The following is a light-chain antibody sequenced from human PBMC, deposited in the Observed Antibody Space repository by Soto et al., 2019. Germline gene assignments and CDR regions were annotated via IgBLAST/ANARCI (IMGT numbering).Light chain of an antibody. J-gene: IGLJ2*01. V-gene: IGLV2-14*01. CDR3: SSYTSSSILGVV. CDR1: SSDVGGYNY. CDR2: DVS. Sequence: QSALTQPASVSGSPGQSITISCTGTSSDVGGYNYVSWYQQHPGKAPKLMIYDVSNRPSGVSNRFSGSKSGNTASLTISGLQAEDEADHYCSSYTSSSILGVVFGGGTKLTVL.